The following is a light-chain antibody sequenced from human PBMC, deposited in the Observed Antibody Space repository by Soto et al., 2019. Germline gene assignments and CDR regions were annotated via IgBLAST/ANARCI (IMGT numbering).Light chain of an antibody. CDR1: QSVGSSF. V-gene: IGKV3-20*01. CDR2: GTS. J-gene: IGKJ1*01. Sequence: EIVLTQSPGTLSLSPGERATLSCRASQSVGSSFLAWYQQKPGQAPRLRIYGTSSRATGITDRFSGSGSGTDFTLTISRLEPEDSAVYYCQQYGSSLQTFGQGTKVEIK. CDR3: QQYGSSLQT.